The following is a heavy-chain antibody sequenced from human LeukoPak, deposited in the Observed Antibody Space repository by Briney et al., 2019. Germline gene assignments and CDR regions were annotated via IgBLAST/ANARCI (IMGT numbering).Heavy chain of an antibody. J-gene: IGHJ4*02. V-gene: IGHV4-39*01. CDR2: IYYSGST. CDR1: GGSISSSSYY. Sequence: SETLSLTCTVSGGSISSSSYYWGWIRQPPGKGLEWIGSIYYSGSTYYNPSLKSRVTISVDTSKNQFSLKLSSVTAADTAVYYCARRPFAVAGTFDYWGQGTLVTVSS. D-gene: IGHD6-19*01. CDR3: ARRPFAVAGTFDY.